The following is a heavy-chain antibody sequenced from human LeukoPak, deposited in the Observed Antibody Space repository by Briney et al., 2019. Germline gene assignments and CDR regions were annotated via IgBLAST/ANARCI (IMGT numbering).Heavy chain of an antibody. CDR1: GFTFSSYW. CDR2: IKQDGSEK. CDR3: ARAWSYLTLDY. V-gene: IGHV3-7*01. D-gene: IGHD1-26*01. J-gene: IGHJ4*02. Sequence: GGSLRLSCAASGFTFSSYWMSWVRQAPGKGLEWVATIKQDGSEKYSVDSVKGRFTTSRDNAKNSLYLHMNSLRVEDTAVYYCARAWSYLTLDYWGQGTLVTVSS.